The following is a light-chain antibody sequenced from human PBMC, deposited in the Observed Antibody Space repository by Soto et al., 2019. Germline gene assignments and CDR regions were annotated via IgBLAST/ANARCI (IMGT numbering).Light chain of an antibody. J-gene: IGKJ4*01. V-gene: IGKV3-11*01. CDR1: QTVSRS. CDR2: DAS. CDR3: QQRRTSPRLT. Sequence: GVIQSPATLSLSPGERATLACRASQTVSRSLAFFQQKPCQPPRLLIYDASHRATGIPARFSGSGSGTDYTLTISSLEPEDFAVYYCQQRRTSPRLTFGGGTKVAI.